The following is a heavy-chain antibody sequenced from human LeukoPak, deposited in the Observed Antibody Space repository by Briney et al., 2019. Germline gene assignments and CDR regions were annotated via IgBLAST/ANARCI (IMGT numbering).Heavy chain of an antibody. D-gene: IGHD2/OR15-2a*01. J-gene: IGHJ5*02. CDR1: GGSISSYY. V-gene: IGHV4-59*01. CDR2: IYYSGST. Sequence: SETLSLTCTVSGGSISSYYWSWIRQPPGKGLEWIGYIYYSGSTNYNPSLKSRVTISVDTSKNQLSLKLSSVTAADTAVYYCARCGNSWFDPWGQGTLVTVSS. CDR3: ARCGNSWFDP.